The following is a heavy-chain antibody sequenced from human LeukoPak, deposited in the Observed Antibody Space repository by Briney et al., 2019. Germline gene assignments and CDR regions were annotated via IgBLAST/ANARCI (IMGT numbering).Heavy chain of an antibody. V-gene: IGHV3-30*03. J-gene: IGHJ4*02. CDR1: GFTFSSYS. CDR2: ISYDGSYK. CDR3: ARRPAFYDSSGYEIDY. Sequence: GGSLRLSCAASGFTFSSYSMNWVRQSPGKGLEWMALISYDGSYKDFADSVQGRFTISRDNSKNTLYLQMNSLRPEDTAVYYCARRPAFYDSSGYEIDYWGQGTLVTVSS. D-gene: IGHD3-22*01.